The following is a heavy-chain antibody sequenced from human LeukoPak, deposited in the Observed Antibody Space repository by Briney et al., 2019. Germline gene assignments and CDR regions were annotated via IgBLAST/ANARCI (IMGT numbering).Heavy chain of an antibody. CDR1: GGTFSNYA. CDR2: IIPIFGTA. D-gene: IGHD3-10*01. Sequence: GSSVKVSCKASGGTFSNYAISWVRQAPGQGLEWMGGIIPIFGTANYAQKFQGRVTITADESTSTAYMELSSLRSEDTAVYYCARETPYGSGTYFDYWGQGTLVTVSS. CDR3: ARETPYGSGTYFDY. V-gene: IGHV1-69*01. J-gene: IGHJ4*02.